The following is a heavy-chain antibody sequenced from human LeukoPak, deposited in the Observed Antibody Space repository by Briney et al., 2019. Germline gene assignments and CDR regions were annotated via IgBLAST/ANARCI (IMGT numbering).Heavy chain of an antibody. J-gene: IGHJ4*02. CDR2: IWYDGSNK. CDR1: GFTFSSYG. CDR3: AKNYGDSRSFYDY. V-gene: IGHV3-33*06. Sequence: GGSLRLSCAASGFTFSSYGMHRVRQAPGKGLEWVAVIWYDGSNKYYADSVKGRFTISRDNSKNTLFLQMNSLRAEDTAVYYCAKNYGDSRSFYDYWGQGIVVTVSS. D-gene: IGHD4-17*01.